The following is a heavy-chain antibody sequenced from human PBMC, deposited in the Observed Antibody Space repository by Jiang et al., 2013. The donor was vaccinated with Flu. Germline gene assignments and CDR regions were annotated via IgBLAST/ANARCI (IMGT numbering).Heavy chain of an antibody. Sequence: APGKGLEWVAVIWYDGSNAKYADSVKGQITISRDNSKKMLYLQLNSLRVEDTAVYYCARDINWGRGNWYLDLWGRGTLVTVSS. CDR3: ARDINWGRGNWYLDL. CDR2: IWYDGSNA. D-gene: IGHD7-27*01. J-gene: IGHJ2*01. V-gene: IGHV3-33*01.